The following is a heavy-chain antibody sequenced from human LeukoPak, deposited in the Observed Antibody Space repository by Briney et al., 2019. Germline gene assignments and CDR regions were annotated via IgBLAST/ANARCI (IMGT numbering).Heavy chain of an antibody. Sequence: SGPTLVNPTQTLTLTCTFSGFSLSTSGVGVGWIRRPPGKALEWLALIYWDDDKRYSPSLKSRLTITKDTSKNQVVLTMTNMDPVDIATYYCAHRQNWGEAFDIWGQGTMVTVSS. CDR1: GFSLSTSGVG. D-gene: IGHD7-27*01. CDR2: IYWDDDK. J-gene: IGHJ3*02. CDR3: AHRQNWGEAFDI. V-gene: IGHV2-5*02.